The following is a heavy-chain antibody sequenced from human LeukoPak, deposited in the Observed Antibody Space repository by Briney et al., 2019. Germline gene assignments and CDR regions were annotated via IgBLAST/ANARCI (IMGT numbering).Heavy chain of an antibody. J-gene: IGHJ1*01. CDR1: GGSFSGYY. D-gene: IGHD3-10*01. Sequence: SETLSLTCAVYGGSFSGYYGSWIRQPPGKGLEWIGEINHSGSTNYNPTLKSRVTIPLDTSKSQFSLKLSSVTAADTAVYYCARGGGWHGELRGYFQHWGQGTLVTVSS. CDR2: INHSGST. CDR3: ARGGGWHGELRGYFQH. V-gene: IGHV4-34*01.